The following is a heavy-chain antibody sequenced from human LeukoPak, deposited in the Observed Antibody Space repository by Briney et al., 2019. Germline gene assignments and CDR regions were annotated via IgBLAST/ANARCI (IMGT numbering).Heavy chain of an antibody. D-gene: IGHD3-3*01. J-gene: IGHJ6*02. V-gene: IGHV3-11*01. CDR1: GFTFSDYY. Sequence: GGSLRLSCAASGFTFSDYYMSWIRQAPGKGLEWVSYISSSGSTIYYADSVKGRFTISRDNAKNSLYLQMNSLRAEDTAVYYCARDGTQRYYDFWSGYSGYYYGMDVWGQGTTVSVSS. CDR3: ARDGTQRYYDFWSGYSGYYYGMDV. CDR2: ISSSGSTI.